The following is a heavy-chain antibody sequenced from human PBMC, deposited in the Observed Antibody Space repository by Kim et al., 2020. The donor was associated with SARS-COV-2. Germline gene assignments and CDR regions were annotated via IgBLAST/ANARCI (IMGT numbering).Heavy chain of an antibody. D-gene: IGHD2-15*01. CDR3: ARDIVVVVAASGAFDI. CDR2: ISYDGSNK. J-gene: IGHJ3*02. CDR1: GFTFSSYA. V-gene: IGHV3-30*04. Sequence: GGSLRLSCAASGFTFSSYAMHWVRQAPGKGLEWVAVISYDGSNKYYADSVNGRFTISRDNSKNTLYLQMNSLRAEDTAVYYCARDIVVVVAASGAFDIWGQGTMVTVSS.